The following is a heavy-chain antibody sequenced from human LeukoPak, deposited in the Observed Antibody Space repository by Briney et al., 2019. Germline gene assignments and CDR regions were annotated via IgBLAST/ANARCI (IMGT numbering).Heavy chain of an antibody. CDR3: ARGLRYFDKIDY. V-gene: IGHV4-59*01. Sequence: SETLSLTCTVSGGSISAYYWSWIRQPPGKGLEWIGYIYYSGSTTYNPSLKSRLTISVDTSKNQFSLKLSSVTAADTAVYYCARGLRYFDKIDYWGQGTLVTVSS. D-gene: IGHD3-9*01. J-gene: IGHJ4*02. CDR1: GGSISAYY. CDR2: IYYSGST.